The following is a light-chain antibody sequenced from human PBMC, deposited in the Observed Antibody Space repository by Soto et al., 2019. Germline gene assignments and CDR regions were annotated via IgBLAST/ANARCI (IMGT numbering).Light chain of an antibody. CDR1: SSDVGGYNY. V-gene: IGLV2-11*01. CDR2: DVS. J-gene: IGLJ2*01. Sequence: QSALTQPRSVSGSPGQSVTISCTGTSSDVGGYNYVSWYQQHPGKAPKLMIYDVSKRPSGVPDRFSGSKSGNTASLTISGLQAEDEAEYYGCSYAGSYTHVVFGGGTKLTVL. CDR3: CSYAGSYTHVV.